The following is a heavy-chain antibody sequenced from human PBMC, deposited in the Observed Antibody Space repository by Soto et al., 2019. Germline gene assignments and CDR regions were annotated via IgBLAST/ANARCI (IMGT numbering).Heavy chain of an antibody. J-gene: IGHJ5*02. CDR1: GFTFGSYA. CDR3: AKSDTALSYGFDP. Sequence: GGSLRLSCAASGFTFGSYAMIWVRQAPGKGLVWVSTISSSVDSAYYADSVKGRFTVSRDNSMNPLYMQMNSLRAEDTAVYYCAKSDTALSYGFDPWGQGTVVTVSS. CDR2: ISSSVDSA. D-gene: IGHD5-18*01. V-gene: IGHV3-23*01.